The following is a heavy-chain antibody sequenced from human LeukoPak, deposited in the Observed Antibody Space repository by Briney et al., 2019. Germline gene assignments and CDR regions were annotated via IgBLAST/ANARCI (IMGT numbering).Heavy chain of an antibody. CDR2: ISAYNGNT. J-gene: IGHJ5*02. Sequence: ASVKVSCKASGYTFTSYGISWVRQAPGQGLEWMGWISAYNGNTNYAQKLQGRVTMTTDTSTSTAYMELRSLRSEDTAVYYCARAGGITMVRGVKGNWFDPWGQGTLVTVSS. CDR1: GYTFTSYG. V-gene: IGHV1-18*01. CDR3: ARAGGITMVRGVKGNWFDP. D-gene: IGHD3-10*01.